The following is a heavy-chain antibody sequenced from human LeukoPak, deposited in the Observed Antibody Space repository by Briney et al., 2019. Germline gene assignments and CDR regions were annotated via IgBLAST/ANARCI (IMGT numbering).Heavy chain of an antibody. CDR3: ARGNTSPYGMDV. CDR1: GGSFSGYY. J-gene: IGHJ6*02. CDR2: INHSGST. Sequence: PSETLSLTCAVYGGSFSGYYWSWIRQPPGKGLEWIGEINHSGSTNYNPSLKSRVTISEDTSKNQFSLKLSSVTAADTAVYYCARGNTSPYGMDVWGQGTTVTVSS. D-gene: IGHD2-2*01. V-gene: IGHV4-34*01.